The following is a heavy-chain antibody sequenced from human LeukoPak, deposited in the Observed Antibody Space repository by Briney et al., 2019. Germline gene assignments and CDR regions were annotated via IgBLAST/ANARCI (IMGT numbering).Heavy chain of an antibody. Sequence: GGSLRLSCAASGFTFSSYGMHWVRQAPGKGLEWVAFIRYDGSNKYYADSVKGRFTISRDNSENTLYLQMNSLRAEDTAVYYCAKLYDYVWGSYRSYDAFDIWGQGTMVTVSS. CDR1: GFTFSSYG. D-gene: IGHD3-16*02. CDR3: AKLYDYVWGSYRSYDAFDI. CDR2: IRYDGSNK. V-gene: IGHV3-30*02. J-gene: IGHJ3*02.